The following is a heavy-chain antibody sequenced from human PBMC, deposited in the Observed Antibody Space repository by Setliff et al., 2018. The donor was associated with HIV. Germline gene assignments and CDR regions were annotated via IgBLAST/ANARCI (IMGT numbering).Heavy chain of an antibody. V-gene: IGHV4-61*09. D-gene: IGHD2-21*02. CDR3: ARGGLGFLDWCLPDS. CDR2: IYTNGYT. CDR1: GGSISSGSYY. J-gene: IGHJ4*02. Sequence: PSETLSLTCSVSGGSISSGSYYWTWIRQPAGKGPEWIGHIYTNGYTNYNPSLKSRVTISVDTSKNQFSLKLTSVTAADRGAYYCARGGLGFLDWCLPDSWGQGTLVTVSS.